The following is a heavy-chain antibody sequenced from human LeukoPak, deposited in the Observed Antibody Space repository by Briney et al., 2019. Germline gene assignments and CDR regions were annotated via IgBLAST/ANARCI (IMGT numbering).Heavy chain of an antibody. V-gene: IGHV4-59*01. Sequence: SETLSLTCTVSGGSISSYYWSWIRQPPGKGLEWIGYIYYSGSTNYNPSLKSRVTISVDTSKNQFSLKLSSVTAAGTAVYYCARGTPLTTGTPRWGQGTLVTVSS. CDR3: ARGTPLTTGTPR. D-gene: IGHD1-1*01. J-gene: IGHJ4*02. CDR1: GGSISSYY. CDR2: IYYSGST.